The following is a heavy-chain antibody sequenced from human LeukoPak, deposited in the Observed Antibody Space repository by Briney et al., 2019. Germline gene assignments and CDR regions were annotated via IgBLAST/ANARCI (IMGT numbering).Heavy chain of an antibody. CDR3: ASNGDSGYYFYY. CDR2: ISSSGSTI. J-gene: IGHJ4*02. D-gene: IGHD4-17*01. Sequence: GGSLRLSCAASRFTFSSYEMSWVRQAPGKGLEWGSYISSSGSTIYYADSVKGRFTISRDNAKNSLYLQMNSLRAEDTAVYYCASNGDSGYYFYYWGQGTLVTVSS. CDR1: RFTFSSYE. V-gene: IGHV3-48*03.